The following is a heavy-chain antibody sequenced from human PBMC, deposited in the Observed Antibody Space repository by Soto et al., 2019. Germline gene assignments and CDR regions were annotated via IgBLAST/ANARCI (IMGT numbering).Heavy chain of an antibody. Sequence: ASVKVSCKASGYTFTSYGISWVRQAPGQGLEWMGGISAYNGNTNYAQKLQGRVTMTTDTSTSTAYTSKNQFSLRLSSVTAADTAVYFCARVPYNYYDSRNDAFDIWGQGTMVTVSS. CDR2: ISAYNGNT. V-gene: IGHV1-18*04. D-gene: IGHD3-22*01. CDR1: GYTFTSYG. CDR3: ARVPYNYYDSRNDAFDI. J-gene: IGHJ3*02.